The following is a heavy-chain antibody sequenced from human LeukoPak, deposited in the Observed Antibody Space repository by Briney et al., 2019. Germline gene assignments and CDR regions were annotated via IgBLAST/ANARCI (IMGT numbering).Heavy chain of an antibody. CDR2: IQYDGSNK. CDR3: TPSGY. V-gene: IGHV3-30*02. J-gene: IGHJ4*02. CDR1: GFTFSSYG. D-gene: IGHD3-10*01. Sequence: GGSLRLSCAASGFTFSSYGMHWVRQAPGKGLEWVAFIQYDGSNKYYADSVKGRFTISRDNSKNTLYLQMNSLKTEDTAVYYCTPSGYWGQGALVTVSS.